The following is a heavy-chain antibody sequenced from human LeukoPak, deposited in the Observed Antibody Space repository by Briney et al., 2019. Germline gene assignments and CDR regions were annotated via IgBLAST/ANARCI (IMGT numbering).Heavy chain of an antibody. J-gene: IGHJ4*02. CDR1: GGSISSYY. D-gene: IGHD5-24*01. Sequence: PSETLSLTCTVSGGSISSYYWSWIRQPAGKGLEWIGRIYTSGSTNYNPSLKSRVTMSVDTSKNQFSLKLSSVTAADTAVYYCARDRVEMATIAYFDYWGQGTLVTVSS. CDR2: IYTSGST. CDR3: ARDRVEMATIAYFDY. V-gene: IGHV4-4*07.